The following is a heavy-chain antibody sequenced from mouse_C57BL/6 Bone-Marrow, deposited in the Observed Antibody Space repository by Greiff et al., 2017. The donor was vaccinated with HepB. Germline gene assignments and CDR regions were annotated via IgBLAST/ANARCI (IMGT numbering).Heavy chain of an antibody. CDR3: ARSSYYYGSSYSYFDV. D-gene: IGHD1-1*01. CDR2: IYPGDGDT. J-gene: IGHJ1*03. Sequence: VKVVESGPELVKPGASVKISCKASGYAFSSSWMNWVKQRPGKGLEWIGRIYPGDGDTNYNGKFKGKATLTADKSSSTAYMQLSSLTSEDSAVYFCARSSYYYGSSYSYFDVWGTGTTVTVSS. CDR1: GYAFSSSW. V-gene: IGHV1-82*01.